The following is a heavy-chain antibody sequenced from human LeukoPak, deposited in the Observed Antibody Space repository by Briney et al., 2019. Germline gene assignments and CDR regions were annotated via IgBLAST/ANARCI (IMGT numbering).Heavy chain of an antibody. Sequence: ASVTVSCKASGYTFTSYYMHWVRQAPGEGLEWMGVINPSGDGTSYPQKFQGRVTMTRNVSTSTVYMDLSSLRPDDTAVYYCARTCCSETSKFDYWGQGSLVTVSS. J-gene: IGHJ4*02. V-gene: IGHV1-46*01. CDR2: INPSGDGT. D-gene: IGHD2-15*01. CDR3: ARTCCSETSKFDY. CDR1: GYTFTSYY.